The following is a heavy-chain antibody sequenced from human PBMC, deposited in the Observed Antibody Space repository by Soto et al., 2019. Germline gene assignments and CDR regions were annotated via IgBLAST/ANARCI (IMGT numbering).Heavy chain of an antibody. CDR2: IYYSGST. V-gene: IGHV4-31*02. J-gene: IGHJ4*02. CDR3: ESTYFNASSGLFDF. Sequence: GYRRSINQQNPGKGLEWIGYIYYSGSTYYNPSLKSRVTISVDTSKNQFSLKLSSVTAADTSFYYCESTYFNASSGLFDFWVQGTLVIV. D-gene: IGHD3-22*01. CDR1: GYR.